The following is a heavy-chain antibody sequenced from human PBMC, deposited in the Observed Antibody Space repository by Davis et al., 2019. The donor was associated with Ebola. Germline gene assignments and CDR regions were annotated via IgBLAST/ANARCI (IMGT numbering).Heavy chain of an antibody. D-gene: IGHD3-22*01. V-gene: IGHV4-30-4*01. Sequence: MPSETLSLTCTVSGGSISSGDYYWSWIRQPPGKGLEWIGYIYYSGSTYYNPSLKSRVTISVDTSKNQFSLKLSSVTAADTAVYYCARHDTAYYYDSSGYYSLPQTVDYWGQGTLVTVSS. CDR1: GGSISSGDYY. CDR2: IYYSGST. CDR3: ARHDTAYYYDSSGYYSLPQTVDY. J-gene: IGHJ4*02.